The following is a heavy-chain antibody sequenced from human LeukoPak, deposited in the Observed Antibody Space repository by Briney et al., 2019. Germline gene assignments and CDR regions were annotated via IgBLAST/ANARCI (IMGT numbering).Heavy chain of an antibody. V-gene: IGHV3-48*01. D-gene: IGHD5-24*01. J-gene: IGHJ4*02. Sequence: PGGSLRLSCAASGFTFSNYNMNWVRQAPGKGLEWVSYISLSSSSIYYADSVKGRFTISRDNAKNSLYLQMNSLRAEDTAVYYCARGEEMATITVGDYWGQGTLVTVSS. CDR2: ISLSSSSI. CDR3: ARGEEMATITVGDY. CDR1: GFTFSNYN.